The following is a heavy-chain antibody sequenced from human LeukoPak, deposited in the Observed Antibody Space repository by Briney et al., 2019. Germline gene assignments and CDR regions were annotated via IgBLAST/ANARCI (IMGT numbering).Heavy chain of an antibody. D-gene: IGHD3-22*01. CDR1: GGTFSSYA. Sequence: ASVKVSCKASGGTFSSYAISWVRQAPGQGLEWMGRIIPILGIANYAQKFQGRVTITADKSTSTAYMELSSLRSEDTAMYYCARFPQTYYYDSSGFFLGFWGQGTLVTVSS. J-gene: IGHJ4*02. CDR2: IIPILGIA. V-gene: IGHV1-69*04. CDR3: ARFPQTYYYDSSGFFLGF.